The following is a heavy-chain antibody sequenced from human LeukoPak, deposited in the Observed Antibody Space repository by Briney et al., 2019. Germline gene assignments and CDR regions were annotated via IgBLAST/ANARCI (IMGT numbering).Heavy chain of an antibody. Sequence: ASVKVSCKASGYTFTSYDINWVRQATGQGLEWMGWMNPNSGNTGYAQKFQGRVTMTRNTSISTAYMELSSLRPEDTAVYYCARVYSGSYLFYYGMDVWGQGTTVTVSS. V-gene: IGHV1-8*01. D-gene: IGHD1-26*01. CDR3: ARVYSGSYLFYYGMDV. CDR2: MNPNSGNT. J-gene: IGHJ6*02. CDR1: GYTFTSYD.